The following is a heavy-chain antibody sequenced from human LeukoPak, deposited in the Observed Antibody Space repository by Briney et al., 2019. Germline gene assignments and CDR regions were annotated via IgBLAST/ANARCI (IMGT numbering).Heavy chain of an antibody. Sequence: SETLSLTCTVSGGSISSYYWSWIRQPPGKGLEWIGYIYYSGSTNYNPSLKSRVTISVDTSKSQSSLKLSSVTAADTAVYYCARRKYYYDSSGYYGYYFDYWGQGTLVTVSS. D-gene: IGHD3-22*01. V-gene: IGHV4-59*08. J-gene: IGHJ4*02. CDR1: GGSISSYY. CDR3: ARRKYYYDSSGYYGYYFDY. CDR2: IYYSGST.